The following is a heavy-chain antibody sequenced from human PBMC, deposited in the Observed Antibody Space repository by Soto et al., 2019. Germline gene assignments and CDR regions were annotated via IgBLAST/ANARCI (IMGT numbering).Heavy chain of an antibody. Sequence: GGSLRLSCAASGFTFSRYGMHWVRQAPCKGLEWVAVIWYDGSDKYYADSVKGRFTISRDNSKNTLYLQMNSLRGEDTALYFCARGYYYDSSGSPLDYWGLGTLVTVST. V-gene: IGHV3-33*01. J-gene: IGHJ4*02. D-gene: IGHD3-22*01. CDR1: GFTFSRYG. CDR2: IWYDGSDK. CDR3: ARGYYYDSSGSPLDY.